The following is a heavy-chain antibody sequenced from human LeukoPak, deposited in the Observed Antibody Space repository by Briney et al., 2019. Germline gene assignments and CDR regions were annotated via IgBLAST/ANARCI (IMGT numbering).Heavy chain of an antibody. CDR3: ARDSGPVGIAAAGFDY. V-gene: IGHV3-30*01. Sequence: PGGSLRLSCAASGFTFSSYAMHWVRQAPGKGLEWVAVISCDGSNKYHADSVKGRFTISRDNSKNSLYMQMNSLRPEDTAVYYCARDSGPVGIAAAGFDYWGQGALVTVSS. J-gene: IGHJ4*02. D-gene: IGHD6-13*01. CDR1: GFTFSSYA. CDR2: ISCDGSNK.